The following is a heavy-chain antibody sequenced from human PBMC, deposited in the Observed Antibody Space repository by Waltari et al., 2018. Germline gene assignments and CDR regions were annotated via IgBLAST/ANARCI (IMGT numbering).Heavy chain of an antibody. CDR1: ALTITNYA. D-gene: IGHD3-22*01. V-gene: IGHV3-23*05. CDR3: AKGDYYNTSGYFSFYFEN. J-gene: IGHJ4*02. Sequence: EVQLLESGGGLVQPGGTLRLSCEASALTITNYAMSWVRQAPGKGLEWVAVVSSSGSSTLYSESVKGRFTISRDNSKNTGYLQMNSRRGEDTALYYCAKGDYYNTSGYFSFYFENWGQGVLVSVSS. CDR2: VSSSGSST.